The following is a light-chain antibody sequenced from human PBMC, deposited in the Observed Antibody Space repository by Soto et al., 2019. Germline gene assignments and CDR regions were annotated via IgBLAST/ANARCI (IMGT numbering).Light chain of an antibody. Sequence: ETVLTQSPGTLSLSPGERATLSCRASQNIRSNYLAWYRQTPGQAPRLLIYGASKRASGIADRFSGSGSGTDFALIISRLEPEDFALYYCQQYGSSPWTFGQGTKGEIK. J-gene: IGKJ1*01. CDR3: QQYGSSPWT. V-gene: IGKV3-20*01. CDR1: QNIRSNY. CDR2: GAS.